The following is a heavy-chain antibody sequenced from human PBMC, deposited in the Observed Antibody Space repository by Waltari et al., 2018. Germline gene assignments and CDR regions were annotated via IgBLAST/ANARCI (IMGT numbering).Heavy chain of an antibody. D-gene: IGHD6-13*01. Sequence: QVQLQESGPGLVKPSETLSLTCTVSGGSISSYYWSWIRQPPGTGLEWIGYIYYSGSTNYNPSRKSRVTISVDMSKNQFSPKLSSVTAADTAVYYCARGPYYSSSWLDYYYGMDVWGQGTTVTVSS. CDR2: IYYSGST. V-gene: IGHV4-59*01. CDR1: GGSISSYY. CDR3: ARGPYYSSSWLDYYYGMDV. J-gene: IGHJ6*02.